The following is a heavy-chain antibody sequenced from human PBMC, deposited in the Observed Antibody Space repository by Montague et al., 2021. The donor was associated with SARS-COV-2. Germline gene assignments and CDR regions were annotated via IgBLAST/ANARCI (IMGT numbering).Heavy chain of an antibody. J-gene: IGHJ6*02. CDR3: AREYSAPRWFGEYNRYGMDV. V-gene: IGHV3-33*08. D-gene: IGHD3-10*01. CDR2: IWYDGSNQ. Sequence: SRRLSLSAPGFTFSSYDMHWVRQAPGKGLEWVAVIWYDGSNQYYGDSVKGRFTISRDNSKNTLYLQMNSLRAEDTAVYYCAREYSAPRWFGEYNRYGMDVWGQGTTVTVSS. CDR1: GFTFSSYD.